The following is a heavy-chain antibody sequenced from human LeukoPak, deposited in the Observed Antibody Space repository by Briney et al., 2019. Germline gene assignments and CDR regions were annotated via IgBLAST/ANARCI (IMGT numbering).Heavy chain of an antibody. Sequence: SETLSLTCAVSGGSISSDNYSWSWIRQPPGKGLEWIGEINHSGSTNYNPSLKSRVTISVDTSKNQFSLKLSSVTAADTAVYYCAREYFNYDFWSQGTLVTVSS. V-gene: IGHV4-39*07. J-gene: IGHJ4*02. CDR3: AREYFNYDF. CDR1: GGSISSDNYS. CDR2: INHSGST. D-gene: IGHD3-3*01.